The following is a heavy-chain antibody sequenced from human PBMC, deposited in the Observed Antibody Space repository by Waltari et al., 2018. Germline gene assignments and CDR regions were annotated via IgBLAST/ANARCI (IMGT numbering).Heavy chain of an antibody. CDR1: NFYISDGYY. D-gene: IGHD3-3*01. Sequence: QVQLQESGPRLVKPSETLSLPCAVSNFYISDGYYWGWIRQSPGKGLEWIGSIYHSGTTHYNPSLESRVTISVAPSRNQFSLKVTSVSAADTAVYFCSGPPLFFCSFSPSSSALDAWGRGITVTVSS. V-gene: IGHV4-38-2*01. CDR3: SGPPLFFCSFSPSSSALDA. CDR2: IYHSGTT. J-gene: IGHJ6*02.